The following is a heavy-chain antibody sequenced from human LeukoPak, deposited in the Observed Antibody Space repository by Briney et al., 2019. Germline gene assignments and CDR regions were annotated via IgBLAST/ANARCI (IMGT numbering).Heavy chain of an antibody. V-gene: IGHV1-46*01. CDR2: INPSDGST. J-gene: IGHJ4*02. CDR1: GYIFISYY. Sequence: ASVEVSCKASGYIFISYYIHWVRQAPGQGLEWMGVINPSDGSTNYAQKYQDRVTMTRDTSTRTVYMQLSSLRSDDTAVYYCARDVAREFDYWGQGTLVTVSS. CDR3: ARDVAREFDY.